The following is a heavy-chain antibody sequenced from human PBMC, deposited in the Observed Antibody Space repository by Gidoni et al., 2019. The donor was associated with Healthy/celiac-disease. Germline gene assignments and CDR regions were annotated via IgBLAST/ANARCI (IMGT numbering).Heavy chain of an antibody. Sequence: QVQLVQSGAEVKKPGSSVKVSCKASGGIFSSYAISWVRQAPGQGLEWMGRIIPILGIANYAQKFQGRGTITADKSTSTAYMELSSLRSEDTAVYDCARDSRDGYNYEDYWGQGTLVTVSS. V-gene: IGHV1-69*04. J-gene: IGHJ4*02. CDR1: GGIFSSYA. CDR3: ARDSRDGYNYEDY. D-gene: IGHD5-12*01. CDR2: IIPILGIA.